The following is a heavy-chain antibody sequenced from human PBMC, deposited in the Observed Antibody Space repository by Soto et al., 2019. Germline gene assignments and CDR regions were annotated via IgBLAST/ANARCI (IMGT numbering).Heavy chain of an antibody. CDR2: IRAYNGHT. V-gene: IGHV1-18*01. CDR1: GYPFTNLG. J-gene: IGHJ4*02. CDR3: ERGGTPIVC. Sequence: VQLVQSGAEVKKPGASVKVSCKASGYPFTNLGISWVRQAPGQGLERMGWIRAYNGHTNSAQNFQGRVTMTTDTAKTTAYMDLRRLRTYDTAVDYCERGGTPIVCWGPGTLGTVSS. D-gene: IGHD3-16*01.